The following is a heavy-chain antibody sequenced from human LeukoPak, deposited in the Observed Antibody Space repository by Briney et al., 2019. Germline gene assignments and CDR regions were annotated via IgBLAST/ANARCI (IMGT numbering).Heavy chain of an antibody. CDR2: ITSNRGST. J-gene: IGHJ3*02. Sequence: GGSLRLSCAASGFTLSSYAMHWVRQAPGKGLEYVSAITSNRGSTYYANSVKGRFTISRDNSKNTLYLQMGSLRAEDMAVYYCARVGSWDAFDIWGQGTMVTVSS. CDR1: GFTLSSYA. D-gene: IGHD1-26*01. V-gene: IGHV3-64*01. CDR3: ARVGSWDAFDI.